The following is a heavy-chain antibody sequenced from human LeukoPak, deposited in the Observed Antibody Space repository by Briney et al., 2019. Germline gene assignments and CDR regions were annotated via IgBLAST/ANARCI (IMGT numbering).Heavy chain of an antibody. V-gene: IGHV3-53*01. CDR1: GFTVSSDY. D-gene: IGHD6-25*01. CDR2: IYSGSNT. CDR3: ASYPATGAYFDY. J-gene: IGHJ4*02. Sequence: GGSLRLSCAAFGFTVSSDYMTWVRQAPGKGLEWVSVIYSGSNTYYADSVKGRFTISRDNSRNTLYLQMNSLRAEDTAVYYCASYPATGAYFDYWGQGTLVTVSS.